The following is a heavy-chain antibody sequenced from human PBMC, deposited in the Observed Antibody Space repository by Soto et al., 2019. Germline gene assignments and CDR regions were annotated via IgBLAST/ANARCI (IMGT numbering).Heavy chain of an antibody. CDR3: AISASVTTRFFRFDP. J-gene: IGHJ5*02. Sequence: PSETLSLTCTVSGGSINSGNFYWGWIRQRPGKGLEWIGFTYYSGVPYYNPSLKSRVTISVDTSMNRFSLNLSSVTAADTAVYYCAISASVTTRFFRFDPWGQGTLVTVSS. CDR2: TYYSGVP. V-gene: IGHV4-31*03. CDR1: GGSINSGNFY. D-gene: IGHD4-17*01.